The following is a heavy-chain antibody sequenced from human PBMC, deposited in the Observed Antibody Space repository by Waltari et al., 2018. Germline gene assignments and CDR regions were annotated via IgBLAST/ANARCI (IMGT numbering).Heavy chain of an antibody. J-gene: IGHJ6*02. CDR2: SNPNKGNT. V-gene: IGHV1-8*01. D-gene: IGHD2-2*01. CDR3: AGELGYCSSTSCPTGYGMDV. Sequence: QVQLVQSGAEVKKPGASVKVSCKASGYTFTSYDINWVRQATGPGLEWMGWSNPNKGNTGYEQKVQGRVTMTRNTSISTAYMGLSSLRSEDTAVYYCAGELGYCSSTSCPTGYGMDVWGQGTTVTVSS. CDR1: GYTFTSYD.